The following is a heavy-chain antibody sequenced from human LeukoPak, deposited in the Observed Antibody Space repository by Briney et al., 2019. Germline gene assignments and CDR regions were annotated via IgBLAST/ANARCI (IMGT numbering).Heavy chain of an antibody. D-gene: IGHD3-22*01. CDR3: ARESFDDSSGYYPPDY. V-gene: IGHV1-18*01. CDR2: ISAYNGNT. J-gene: IGHJ4*02. Sequence: EASVTVSFTASGYTFTSYGISWVRQAPGQGLEWMGWISAYNGNTNYAQKLQGRVTMTTDTSTSTAYMELRSLRSDDTAVYYCARESFDDSSGYYPPDYWGQGTLVTVSS. CDR1: GYTFTSYG.